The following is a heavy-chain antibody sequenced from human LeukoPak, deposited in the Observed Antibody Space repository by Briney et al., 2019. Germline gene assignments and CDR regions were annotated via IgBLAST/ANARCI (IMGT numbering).Heavy chain of an antibody. CDR2: ISYDGSNK. D-gene: IGHD5-24*01. V-gene: IGHV3-30*18. Sequence: GGSLRLSCAASGFTSSSYGMHWVRQAPGKGLEWVAVISYDGSNKYYADSVKGRFTISRDNSKNTLYLQMNSLRAEDTAVYYCAKDHSADGWPTFEYWGRGTLITVSS. CDR3: AKDHSADGWPTFEY. J-gene: IGHJ4*02. CDR1: GFTSSSYG.